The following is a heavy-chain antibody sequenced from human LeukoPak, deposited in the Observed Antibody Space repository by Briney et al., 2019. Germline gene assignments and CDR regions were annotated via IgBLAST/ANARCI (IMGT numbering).Heavy chain of an antibody. V-gene: IGHV3-30*18. J-gene: IGHJ4*02. Sequence: GGSLRLSCAASGFTFSSFGMHWVRQAPGKGLEWVAVISYDGSNEHYADSVRGRFTISKDNSKNTLYLQMNSLRAEDTAVYYCAKGGDRYSDPIDYWGQGTLATVSS. CDR2: ISYDGSNE. CDR3: AKGGDRYSDPIDY. CDR1: GFTFSSFG. D-gene: IGHD4-17*01.